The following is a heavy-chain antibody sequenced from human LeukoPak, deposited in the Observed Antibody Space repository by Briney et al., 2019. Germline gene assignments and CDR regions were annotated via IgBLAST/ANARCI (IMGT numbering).Heavy chain of an antibody. D-gene: IGHD3-3*01. Sequence: PGGSLRLSCAAFGFTFSRSWMHWVRQTPGKGLVWVSRINSDGSTTNYADSVKGRFTISRDNAKNTLYLQMNSLRAEDTAVYYCAKDSVTIFGVVYYYYYMDVWGKGTTVTVSS. CDR3: AKDSVTIFGVVYYYYYMDV. J-gene: IGHJ6*03. CDR1: GFTFSRSW. V-gene: IGHV3-74*01. CDR2: INSDGSTT.